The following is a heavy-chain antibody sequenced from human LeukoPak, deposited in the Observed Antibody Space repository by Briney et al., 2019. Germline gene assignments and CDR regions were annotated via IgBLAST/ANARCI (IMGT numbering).Heavy chain of an antibody. Sequence: GGSLRLSCAASGFTFSSYAMSWVRQAPGKGLEWVSTISGNGDYTYYADSVKGRFTISRDNSKNTLYLQMNSLRADDPAVYYCAKRGIAGAASFDYWGQGTLVSVSS. V-gene: IGHV3-23*01. J-gene: IGHJ4*02. CDR1: GFTFSSYA. CDR2: ISGNGDYT. D-gene: IGHD6-13*01. CDR3: AKRGIAGAASFDY.